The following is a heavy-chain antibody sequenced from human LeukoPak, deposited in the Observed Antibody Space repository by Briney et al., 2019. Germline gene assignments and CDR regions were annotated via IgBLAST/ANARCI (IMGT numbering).Heavy chain of an antibody. V-gene: IGHV4-59*12. Sequence: SETLSLTCTVSGGSISSYYWSWIRQPPGKGLEWIGYIYYSGSTYYNPSLKSRVTISVDTSKNQFSLKLSSVTAADTAVYYCARCYYDSSGYYYFDYWGQGTLVTVSS. D-gene: IGHD3-22*01. J-gene: IGHJ4*02. CDR2: IYYSGST. CDR1: GGSISSYY. CDR3: ARCYYDSSGYYYFDY.